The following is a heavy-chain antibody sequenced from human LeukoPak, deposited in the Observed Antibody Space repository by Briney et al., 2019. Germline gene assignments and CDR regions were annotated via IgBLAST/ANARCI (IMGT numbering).Heavy chain of an antibody. CDR3: ARGIGAADH. J-gene: IGHJ4*02. V-gene: IGHV3-7*01. CDR2: IKQDGSEI. D-gene: IGHD4/OR15-4a*01. Sequence: GGSLRLSCAASGFTYSNYWMSWVRQAPGKGLEWVANIKQDGSEIYYVDSVKGRFTISRDNAKNSLYLQMNSLRAEDTAAYYCARGIGAADHWGQGTLVTVSS. CDR1: GFTYSNYW.